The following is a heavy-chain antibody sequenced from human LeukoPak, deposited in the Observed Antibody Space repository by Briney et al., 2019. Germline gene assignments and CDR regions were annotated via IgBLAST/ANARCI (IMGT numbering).Heavy chain of an antibody. Sequence: SVKVSCKASGYTFTSYGISWVRQAPGQGLEWMGRIIPILGIANYAQKFQGRVTITADKSTSTAYMELSSLRSEDTAVYYCARDLGAPKRHYDTSGGSKYYYYGMDVWGQGTTVTVSS. CDR2: IIPILGIA. V-gene: IGHV1-69*04. D-gene: IGHD3-9*01. CDR3: ARDLGAPKRHYDTSGGSKYYYYGMDV. J-gene: IGHJ6*02. CDR1: GYTFTSYG.